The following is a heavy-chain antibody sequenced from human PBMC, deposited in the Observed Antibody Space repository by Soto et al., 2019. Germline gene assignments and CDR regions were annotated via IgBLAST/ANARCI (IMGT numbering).Heavy chain of an antibody. CDR1: GFTFSSNS. V-gene: IGHV3-21*02. CDR2: IDSTSMHI. D-gene: IGHD1-26*01. Sequence: EVQLVESGGGLVKPGGSLRLSCAASGFTFSSNSMIWVRQAPGEGLEWVSYIDSTSMHIYYADSVKGRFTITRDNAKKSVYLQMTSLRAEDTAVYYCARLVGAYQHYIDYWGQGTLVTVSS. CDR3: ARLVGAYQHYIDY. J-gene: IGHJ4*02.